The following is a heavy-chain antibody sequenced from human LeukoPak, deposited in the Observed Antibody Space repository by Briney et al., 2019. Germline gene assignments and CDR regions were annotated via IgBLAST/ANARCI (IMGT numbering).Heavy chain of an antibody. CDR2: ISGSGGST. D-gene: IGHD6-19*01. J-gene: IGHJ4*02. V-gene: IGHV3-43*02. CDR3: AKDMEGSGWGY. CDR1: GFTFSSYA. Sequence: GGSLRLSCAASGFTFSSYAMSWVRQAPGKGLEWVSAISGSGGSTYYADSVKGRFTISRDNSKNSLYLQMNSLRTEDAALYYCAKDMEGSGWGYWGKGTLVTVSS.